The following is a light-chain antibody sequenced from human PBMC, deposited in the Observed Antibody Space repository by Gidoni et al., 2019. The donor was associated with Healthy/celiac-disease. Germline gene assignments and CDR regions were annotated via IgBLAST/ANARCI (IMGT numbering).Light chain of an antibody. CDR1: KLGDKY. CDR3: QAWDSSTVV. CDR2: QDS. Sequence: SYELTQPPSVSVSPGQTASIPCSGDKLGDKYACWYQQKPGQSPVLVIYQDSKRPSGIPERFSGSNSENTATLTISGTQAMDEADYYCQAWDSSTVVFGGGTKLTVI. V-gene: IGLV3-1*01. J-gene: IGLJ2*01.